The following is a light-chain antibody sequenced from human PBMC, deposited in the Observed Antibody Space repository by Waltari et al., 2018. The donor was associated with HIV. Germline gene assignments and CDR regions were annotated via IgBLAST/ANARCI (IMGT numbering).Light chain of an antibody. CDR2: NAN. J-gene: IGLJ3*02. V-gene: IGLV2-14*01. CDR3: SSYVTGGSLL. Sequence: QSALTQPASVSGSPGQSVTISCIGSDIDAGIYDYLSCYHHPPNRAPSLVVFNANSRPSGSPFRFAGSKSGNTASLTISGLQADDEGVYYCSSYVTGGSLLFGGGTQVTVL. CDR1: DIDAGIYDY.